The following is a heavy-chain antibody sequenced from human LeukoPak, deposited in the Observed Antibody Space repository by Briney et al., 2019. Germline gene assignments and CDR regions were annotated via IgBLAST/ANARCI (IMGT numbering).Heavy chain of an antibody. J-gene: IGHJ4*02. CDR2: ISYDGSNK. D-gene: IGHD4-17*01. CDR1: GFTFSSYG. V-gene: IGHV3-30*18. CDR3: AKKSGPTY. Sequence: GRSLRLSCAASGFTFSSYGMHWVRQAPGKGLEWVAVISYDGSNKYYADSVKGRFTISRDNSKNTLYLQMNSLRAEETAVYYCAKKSGPTYWGQGTLVTVSS.